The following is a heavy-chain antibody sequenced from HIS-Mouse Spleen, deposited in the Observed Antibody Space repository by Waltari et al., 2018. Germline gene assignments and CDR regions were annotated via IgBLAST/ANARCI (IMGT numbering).Heavy chain of an antibody. CDR2: IFSNDEK. CDR3: ARSVHDYYDSSGYYKGNAFDI. J-gene: IGHJ3*02. D-gene: IGHD3-22*01. CDR1: GFPLSNARMG. V-gene: IGHV2-26*01. Sequence: QVTLKESGPVLVKPTETLTLTCTVSGFPLSNARMGVSWIRQPPGKALEWLAHIFSNDEKSYSTSLKSRLTISKDTSKSQVVLTMTNMDPVDTATYYCARSVHDYYDSSGYYKGNAFDIWGQGTMVTVSS.